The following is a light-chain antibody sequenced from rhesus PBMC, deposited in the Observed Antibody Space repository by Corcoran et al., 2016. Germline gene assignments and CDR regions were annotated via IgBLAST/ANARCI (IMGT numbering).Light chain of an antibody. V-gene: IGKV1-43*02. J-gene: IGKJ2*01. CDR1: HDISTY. CDR3: LQYNSHPYS. CDR2: GSS. Sequence: DIQMTQSPSSLSASVGDRVTITCRTSHDISTYLSWYHPKPGKTPKRLIYGSSSLESGVPSRFSGSGSGTDFTLTIISLQPEDFATYYCLQYNSHPYSFGQGTKLEI.